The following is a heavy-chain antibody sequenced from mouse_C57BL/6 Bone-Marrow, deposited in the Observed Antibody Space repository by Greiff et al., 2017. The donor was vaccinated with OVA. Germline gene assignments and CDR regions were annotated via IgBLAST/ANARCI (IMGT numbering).Heavy chain of an antibody. CDR2: IYPGDGDT. CDR3: AVYYGSRYRGYFDY. D-gene: IGHD1-1*01. V-gene: IGHV1-80*01. Sequence: VQLQQSGASVKISCKASGYAFSSYWMNWVKQRPGKGLEWIGQIYPGDGDTNYNGKFKGKATLTADKSSSTAYMQLSSLTSEDSAVYFCAVYYGSRYRGYFDYWGQGTTLTVSS. CDR1: GYAFSSYW. J-gene: IGHJ2*01.